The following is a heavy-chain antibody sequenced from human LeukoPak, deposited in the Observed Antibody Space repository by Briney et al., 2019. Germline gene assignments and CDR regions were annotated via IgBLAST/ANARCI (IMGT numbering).Heavy chain of an antibody. CDR3: ARGSGKSIAARPHNYYYYMDV. CDR2: IIPILGIA. CDR1: VGTFSSYT. Sequence: SVKVSCKASVGTFSSYTISSVRQAPGQGLEWRGRIIPILGIANYAQKFQGRVTITADKSTSTAYMELSSLSSEDTAVYYCARGSGKSIAARPHNYYYYMDVWGKGTTVTVSS. D-gene: IGHD6-6*01. V-gene: IGHV1-69*02. J-gene: IGHJ6*03.